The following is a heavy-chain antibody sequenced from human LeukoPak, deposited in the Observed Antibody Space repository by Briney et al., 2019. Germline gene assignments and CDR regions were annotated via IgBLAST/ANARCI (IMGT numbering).Heavy chain of an antibody. CDR3: AKDMGSGSSFDY. D-gene: IGHD1-26*01. V-gene: IGHV3-9*01. J-gene: IGHJ4*02. CDR2: ISWNSGSI. Sequence: GGSLRLSCAASGFTFDDYAMHWVRQAPGKGLEWVSGISWNSGSIGYADSVKGRFTTSRDNAKNSLYLQMNSLRAEDTALYYCAKDMGSGSSFDYWGQGTLVTVSS. CDR1: GFTFDDYA.